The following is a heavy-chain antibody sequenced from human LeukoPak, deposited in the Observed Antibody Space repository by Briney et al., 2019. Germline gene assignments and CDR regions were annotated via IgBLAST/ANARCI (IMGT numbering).Heavy chain of an antibody. CDR3: ARARATDYGEYEGHREFDD. CDR1: GYTFTSYG. Sequence: ASVKVSCKASGYTFTSYGISWVRQAPGQGLEWMGWISAYKGNTNYAQKLQGRVTMTSDTSTSTAYMGLRSLRSEDTAVYYCARARATDYGEYEGHREFDDWGQGTLVTVSS. J-gene: IGHJ4*02. D-gene: IGHD4-17*01. V-gene: IGHV1-18*01. CDR2: ISAYKGNT.